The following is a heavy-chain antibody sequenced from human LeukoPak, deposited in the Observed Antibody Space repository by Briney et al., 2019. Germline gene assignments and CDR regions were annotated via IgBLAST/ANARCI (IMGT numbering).Heavy chain of an antibody. CDR2: IYDSGST. CDR3: ASGSSSGLLGWFDP. V-gene: IGHV4-39*01. D-gene: IGHD6-13*01. Sequence: PSETLSLTCTVYGGSISSSNYYWGWIRQAPGKGLEWIGSIYDSGSTYYNPSLKSRVTIYVDTTKNQFSLKLNSVTAADTAMYYCASGSSSGLLGWFDPWGQGTLVTVSS. CDR1: GGSISSSNYY. J-gene: IGHJ5*02.